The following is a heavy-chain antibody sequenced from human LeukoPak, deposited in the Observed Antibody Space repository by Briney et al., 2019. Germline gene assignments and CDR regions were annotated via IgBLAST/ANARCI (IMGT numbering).Heavy chain of an antibody. CDR3: ARGKYSSSWDPSSDY. CDR2: ISSSSSYI. CDR1: GFTFSSYS. D-gene: IGHD6-13*01. Sequence: PGGSLRLSCAASGFTFSSYSMNWVRQAPGKGLEWDSSISSSSSYIYYADSVKGRFTISRDNAKNSLYLQMNSLRAEDTAVYYCARGKYSSSWDPSSDYWGQGTLVTVSS. J-gene: IGHJ4*02. V-gene: IGHV3-21*01.